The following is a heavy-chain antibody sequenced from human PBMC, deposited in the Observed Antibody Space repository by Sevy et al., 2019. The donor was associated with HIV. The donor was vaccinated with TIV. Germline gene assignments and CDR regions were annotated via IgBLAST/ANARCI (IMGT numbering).Heavy chain of an antibody. Sequence: GGSLRLSCAASGFTFDDYAMHWVRQAPGKGLEWVSGISWNSGSIGDADSVKGRFTISRDNAKNSLYLQMNSLRAEDTALYYCAKELRYYDSKAGGPFDYWGQGTLVTVSS. J-gene: IGHJ4*02. D-gene: IGHD3-22*01. CDR2: ISWNSGSI. V-gene: IGHV3-9*01. CDR1: GFTFDDYA. CDR3: AKELRYYDSKAGGPFDY.